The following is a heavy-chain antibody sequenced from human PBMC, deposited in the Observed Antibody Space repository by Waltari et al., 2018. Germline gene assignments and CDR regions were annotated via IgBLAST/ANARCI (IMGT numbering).Heavy chain of an antibody. CDR3: AKAVQGGGTRYCTNGVCYTGSGFAY. J-gene: IGHJ4*02. CDR2: ISWNSGSR. CDR1: GFTFDDYA. D-gene: IGHD2-8*01. Sequence: EVQLVESGGGLVQPGRSLRLSCAASGFTFDDYAMHWVRQAPGKGLEWVSGISWNSGSRGYADSVKVLFTISRDNAKNSLYLQMNSLRAEDTAWYYCAKAVQGGGTRYCTNGVCYTGSGFAYWGQGTLVTVSS. V-gene: IGHV3-9*01.